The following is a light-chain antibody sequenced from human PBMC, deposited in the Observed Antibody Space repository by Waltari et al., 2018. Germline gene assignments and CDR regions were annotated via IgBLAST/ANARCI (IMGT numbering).Light chain of an antibody. J-gene: IGKJ1*01. V-gene: IGKV3-20*01. CDR1: QSVSSNY. CDR2: DAS. Sequence: VLTQSPGTLSLSPGAGVTLSCRASQSVSSNYLAWYQQKPGQAPRLLIYDASNRATGIADRFSGSGSGTDFTLTISRLEPEDVAVYYCQQYGRSPWTFGQGTKVEIK. CDR3: QQYGRSPWT.